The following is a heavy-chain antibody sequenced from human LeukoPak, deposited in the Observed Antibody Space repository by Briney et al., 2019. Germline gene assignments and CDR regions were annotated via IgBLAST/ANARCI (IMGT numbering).Heavy chain of an antibody. CDR3: ARDEAPTALGV. V-gene: IGHV1-69*05. CDR2: IIPIIGTA. CDR1: VGTFSSYA. J-gene: IGHJ4*02. Sequence: SVKVSCKASVGTFSSYAISWVRQAPGQGLEWMGGIIPIIGTANYAQKLHGRVTITTDESTRTAYMELSSLRSEDTAVYYCARDEAPTALGVWGQGTLVTVSS. D-gene: IGHD3-16*01.